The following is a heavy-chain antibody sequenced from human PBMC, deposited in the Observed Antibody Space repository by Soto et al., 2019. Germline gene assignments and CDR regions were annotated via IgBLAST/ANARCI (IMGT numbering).Heavy chain of an antibody. CDR2: ISGDDEST. CDR1: GFTFNNYA. V-gene: IGHV3-23*01. J-gene: IGHJ4*02. D-gene: IGHD4-17*01. Sequence: HPGGSLRLSCAASGFTFNNYAMSWIRQAPGKGLDWVSAISGDDESTFYADSVKGRFTISRDNSRNTLYLQMNSLRAEDTAVYFCARAVDGDYPFDFWGQGTLVTVSS. CDR3: ARAVDGDYPFDF.